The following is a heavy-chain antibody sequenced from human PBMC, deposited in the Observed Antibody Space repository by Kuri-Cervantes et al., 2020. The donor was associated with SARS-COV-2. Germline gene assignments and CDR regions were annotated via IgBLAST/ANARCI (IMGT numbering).Heavy chain of an antibody. D-gene: IGHD1-1*01. CDR1: GGSLSSGDYY. Sequence: SETLSLTCTVSGGSLSSGDYYWTWVRQPPGKGLEWIGNIYYSGSASYNPSLKSRLTMSLDTSKNQFSLKLSSVTAADTAVYYCARGDERRTTRTFDYWGQGTLVTVSS. CDR2: IYYSGSA. CDR3: ARGDERRTTRTFDY. V-gene: IGHV4-61*08. J-gene: IGHJ4*02.